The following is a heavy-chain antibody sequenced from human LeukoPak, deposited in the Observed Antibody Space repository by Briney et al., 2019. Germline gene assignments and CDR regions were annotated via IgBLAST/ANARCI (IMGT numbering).Heavy chain of an antibody. V-gene: IGHV4-30-4*01. Sequence: SETLSLTCTVSGGSISSGDYYWSWIRQPPGKGLEWIGYIYYSGSTYYNPSLKSRVTISVDTSKNQFSLKLSSVTAEDTAVYHCAREHGGRDNYYYYYGMDVWGQGTTVTVSS. J-gene: IGHJ6*02. CDR3: AREHGGRDNYYYYYGMDV. D-gene: IGHD1-26*01. CDR1: GGSISSGDYY. CDR2: IYYSGST.